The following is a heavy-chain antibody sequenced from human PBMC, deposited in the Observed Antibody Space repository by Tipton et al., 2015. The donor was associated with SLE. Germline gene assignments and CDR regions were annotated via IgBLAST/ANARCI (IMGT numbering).Heavy chain of an antibody. V-gene: IGHV4-4*07. D-gene: IGHD4-17*01. CDR3: ARGSDGEYVRYFDV. CDR2: IYSSGDR. CDR1: GGSLSFDY. J-gene: IGHJ2*01. Sequence: TLSLTCTVSGGSLSFDYWCWSRQSAGRGLEWIGRIYSSGDRDYNPSLRSRVTMSIDASQNRVSLRLKSVSAADTAVYYCARGSDGEYVRYFDVWGPGTLVTVSS.